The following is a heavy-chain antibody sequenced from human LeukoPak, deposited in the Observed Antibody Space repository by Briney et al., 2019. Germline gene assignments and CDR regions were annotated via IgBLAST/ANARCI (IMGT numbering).Heavy chain of an antibody. CDR1: GFTFSDYT. Sequence: GGSLRLSCAASGFTFSDYTMSWVRQAPGKGLEWVSSITPRGDYIYYADSLKGRFTISRDNAKNSLYLQMNSLRAEDTAVYYCASATSGYGTRYWGQGTLVTVSS. CDR2: ITPRGDYI. V-gene: IGHV3-21*01. J-gene: IGHJ4*02. CDR3: ASATSGYGTRY. D-gene: IGHD1-14*01.